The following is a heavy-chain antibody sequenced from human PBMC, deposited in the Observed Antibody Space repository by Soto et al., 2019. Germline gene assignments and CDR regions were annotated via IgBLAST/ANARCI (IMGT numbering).Heavy chain of an antibody. CDR2: INAGNGNT. CDR1: GYTFTSYA. J-gene: IGHJ3*02. Sequence: QVQLVQSGAEVKKPGASVKVSCKASGYTFTSYAMHWVRQAPGQRLEWMGWINAGNGNTKYSQKFQGRVTITRDTSASTAYMELSSLRAEDTAVYYCARDSRTGDSFDIWGQGKMVTVSS. V-gene: IGHV1-3*01. CDR3: ARDSRTGDSFDI. D-gene: IGHD1-1*01.